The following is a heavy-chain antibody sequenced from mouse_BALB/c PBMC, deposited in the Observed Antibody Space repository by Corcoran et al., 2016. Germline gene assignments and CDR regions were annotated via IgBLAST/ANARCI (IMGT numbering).Heavy chain of an antibody. D-gene: IGHD1-1*01. Sequence: EVQLQQSGPELVKPGASVKMSCKASGYTFTSYVMHWVKQNPGQGLEWIGYINAYNDGTKYKEKFKGKATLTSDKSSSTAYMDLSSLTAEDSAVYYCARATTVVDHFYFYVWRGGITVIVSS. CDR3: ARATTVVDHFYFYV. CDR1: GYTFTSYV. V-gene: IGHV1S136*01. CDR2: INAYNDGT. J-gene: IGHJ1*01.